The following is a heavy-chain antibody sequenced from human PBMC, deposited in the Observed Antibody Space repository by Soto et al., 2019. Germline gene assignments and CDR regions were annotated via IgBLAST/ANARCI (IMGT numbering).Heavy chain of an antibody. CDR2: ISYDGSNK. Sequence: TGGSLRLSCAASGFTFSSYAMHWVRQAPGKGLEWVAVISYDGSNKYYADSVKGRFTISRDNSKNTLYLQMNSLRAEDTAVYYCARPPLCIGGSCYSFVFPSRRVALDNGGQGPLVTVSS. CDR3: ARPPLCIGGSCYSFVFPSRRVALDN. J-gene: IGHJ4*02. D-gene: IGHD2-15*01. V-gene: IGHV3-30-3*01. CDR1: GFTFSSYA.